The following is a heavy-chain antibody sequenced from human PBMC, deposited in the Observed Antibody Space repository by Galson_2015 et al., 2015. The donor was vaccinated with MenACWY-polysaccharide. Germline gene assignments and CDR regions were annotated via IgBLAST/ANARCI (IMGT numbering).Heavy chain of an antibody. D-gene: IGHD2-2*01. CDR2: ISGGAGST. CDR3: AKDRCGSTTCYFDY. CDR1: GFTFSSYT. V-gene: IGHV3-23*01. J-gene: IGHJ4*02. Sequence: SLRLSCAASGFTFSSYTMTWVRQAPGKGLEWVSAISGGAGSTWYADSVKGQFTISRDNSKNPLYLQMNRLRADDTAIYFCAKDRCGSTTCYFDYWGQGALVAVSS.